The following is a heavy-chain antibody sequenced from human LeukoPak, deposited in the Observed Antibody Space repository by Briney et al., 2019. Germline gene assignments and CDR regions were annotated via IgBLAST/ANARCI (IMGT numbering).Heavy chain of an antibody. CDR2: IYHSGST. CDR3: ARGLVRYSPPYFDY. J-gene: IGHJ4*02. CDR1: GYSIRSGYY. V-gene: IGHV4-38-2*02. D-gene: IGHD3-9*01. Sequence: SETLTLTCTVSGYSIRSGYYWGWVRPPPGKGLGWIGSIYHSGSTYYNPSLKSRVTISVDTSKNQFSLKLSSVTAADTAVYYCARGLVRYSPPYFDYWGQGTLVTVSS.